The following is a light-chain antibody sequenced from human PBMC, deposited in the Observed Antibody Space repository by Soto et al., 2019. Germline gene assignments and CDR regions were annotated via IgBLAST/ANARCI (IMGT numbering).Light chain of an antibody. CDR1: QSISHY. CDR2: AAS. Sequence: DIQMTQSPSSLSASVGDRVTITCRASQSISHYLPWYQQKPGKAPKLLIYAASSLQSGVPSRFSGSGSGTDFTLTISSLQPEDFATYYCQQSYSTPSTFGQGTKVEIK. V-gene: IGKV1-39*01. CDR3: QQSYSTPST. J-gene: IGKJ1*01.